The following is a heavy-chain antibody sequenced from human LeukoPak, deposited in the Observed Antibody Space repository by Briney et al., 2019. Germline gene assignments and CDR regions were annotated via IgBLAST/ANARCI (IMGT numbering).Heavy chain of an antibody. J-gene: IGHJ3*02. CDR3: ARDSYSTSGIFSWDDTFDI. CDR2: IYYSGST. D-gene: IGHD3-10*01. CDR1: GGSFTSYY. V-gene: IGHV4-59*01. Sequence: PSETLSLTCTVSGGSFTSYYWSWVRQPPGQGLEWIGYIYYSGSTNYNSSLKSRGTMSVDTSKNQFALKVNSVTAADTAVYYCARDSYSTSGIFSWDDTFDIWGQGTMVTVAS.